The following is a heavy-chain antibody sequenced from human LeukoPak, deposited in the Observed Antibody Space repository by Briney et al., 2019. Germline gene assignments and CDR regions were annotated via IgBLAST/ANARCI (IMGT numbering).Heavy chain of an antibody. J-gene: IGHJ4*02. V-gene: IGHV3-23*01. CDR3: AKTPSGWTRGGFDY. D-gene: IGHD6-19*01. Sequence: GVARRRSCAASGFTFSSYAISWVGQAPGKGLGGVSAVSGNGGNTYYTNSVKGRFTISRDNYKKPLYLKMNSLRAEDTAVYHRAKTPSGWTRGGFDYWGQGTLVTVSS. CDR2: VSGNGGNT. CDR1: GFTFSSYA.